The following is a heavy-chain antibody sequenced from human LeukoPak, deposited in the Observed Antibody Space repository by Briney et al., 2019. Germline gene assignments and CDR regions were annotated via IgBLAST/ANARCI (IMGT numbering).Heavy chain of an antibody. V-gene: IGHV4-34*01. Sequence: SETLSLTCAVHGGSFSGYYWSSIRHPPGKRLEWIGEINHSGSSNYNPSLKSRVTISVDTSKNQFSLKLSSVTAADTAVYYCARGTTVLRPWGQGTLVTVST. D-gene: IGHD3-3*01. CDR1: GGSFSGYY. CDR2: INHSGSS. CDR3: ARGTTVLRP. J-gene: IGHJ5*02.